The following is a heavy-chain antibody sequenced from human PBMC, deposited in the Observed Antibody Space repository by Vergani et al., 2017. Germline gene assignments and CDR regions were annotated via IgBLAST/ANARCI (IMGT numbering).Heavy chain of an antibody. J-gene: IGHJ6*02. CDR2: ISSSGSTI. CDR1: GFTFSSYE. CDR3: ARDFPLLTGPSGVDV. D-gene: IGHD3-9*01. V-gene: IGHV3-48*03. Sequence: EVQLVESGGGLVQPGGSLRLSCAASGFTFSSYEMNWVRQAPGKGLEWVSYISSSGSTIYYADSVKGRFTISRDNAKNSLYLQMNSLRAEDTAVYYCARDFPLLTGPSGVDVWGQGTTVTVSS.